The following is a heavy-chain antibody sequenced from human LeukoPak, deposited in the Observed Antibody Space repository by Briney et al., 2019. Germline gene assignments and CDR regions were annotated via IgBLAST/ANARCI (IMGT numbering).Heavy chain of an antibody. Sequence: GGSLRLSCTASGFTFSRYGMHWIRQPPGKGLEWVAFIRYDSSDKKYAGSVKGRFTISRDNSKNTLYLQMNSLRAEDTGVHYCAKRGIAAAAPDYWGQGTLVTVSS. V-gene: IGHV3-30*02. CDR3: AKRGIAAAAPDY. CDR2: IRYDSSDK. J-gene: IGHJ4*02. CDR1: GFTFSRYG. D-gene: IGHD6-13*01.